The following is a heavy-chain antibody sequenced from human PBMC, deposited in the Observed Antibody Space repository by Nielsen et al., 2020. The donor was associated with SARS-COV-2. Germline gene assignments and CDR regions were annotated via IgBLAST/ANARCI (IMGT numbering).Heavy chain of an antibody. Sequence: GESLKISCAASGFTFRNYAMHWVRQAPGKGLEWVAVISYDGSNKYYADSVKGRFTISRDNSKNTLNLQMNSLRAEDTAVYYCASDSNSYNYYYYYGMDVWGQGTTVTVSS. CDR3: ASDSNSYNYYYYYGMDV. CDR2: ISYDGSNK. V-gene: IGHV3-30*04. D-gene: IGHD2-2*01. CDR1: GFTFRNYA. J-gene: IGHJ6*02.